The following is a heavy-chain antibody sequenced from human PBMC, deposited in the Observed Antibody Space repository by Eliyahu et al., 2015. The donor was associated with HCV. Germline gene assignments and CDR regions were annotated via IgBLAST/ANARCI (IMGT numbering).Heavy chain of an antibody. V-gene: IGHV3-11*01. CDR2: ISSSGLTI. CDR3: ARDSYQLLSEADYSYYYGLDV. J-gene: IGHJ6*02. D-gene: IGHD1-1*01. CDR1: GFNXXXFY. Sequence: QVQLVESGGGLVKPGGSLRLSCAXSGFNXXXFYMXWFRQAPGKGLEWITYISSSGLTIXYADSVRGRFTVSRDNAKNSLYLQMTGLGADDTAVYYCARDSYQLLSEADYSYYYGLDVWGQGTTVTVSS.